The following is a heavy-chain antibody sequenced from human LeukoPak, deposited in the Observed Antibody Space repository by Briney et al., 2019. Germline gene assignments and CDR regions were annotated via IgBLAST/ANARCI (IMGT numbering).Heavy chain of an antibody. CDR2: IYYSGST. D-gene: IGHD5-12*01. J-gene: IGHJ6*03. CDR3: ARASWLPQTRNYYYMDV. V-gene: IGHV4-59*01. Sequence: SETLSLTCTVSGGSISSYYWSWIRQPPGKGLEWIGYIYYSGSTNYNPSLKSRVTISEDTSKNQLSLKLSSVTAADTAMYYCARASWLPQTRNYYYMDVWAKGTTVTISS. CDR1: GGSISSYY.